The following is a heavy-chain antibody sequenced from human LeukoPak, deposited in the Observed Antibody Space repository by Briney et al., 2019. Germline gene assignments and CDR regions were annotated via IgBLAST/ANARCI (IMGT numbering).Heavy chain of an antibody. J-gene: IGHJ4*02. V-gene: IGHV4-39*01. CDR3: ARLAVTTTANVIDY. CDR2: IYYSGST. Sequence: PSETLSLTCTVSGGSISSSSYYWGWIRQPPGKGLEWIGSIYYSGSTYYNPSLKSRVTIPVDTSKNQFSLKLSSVTAADTAVYYCARLAVTTTANVIDYWGQGTLVTVSS. D-gene: IGHD4-17*01. CDR1: GGSISSSSYY.